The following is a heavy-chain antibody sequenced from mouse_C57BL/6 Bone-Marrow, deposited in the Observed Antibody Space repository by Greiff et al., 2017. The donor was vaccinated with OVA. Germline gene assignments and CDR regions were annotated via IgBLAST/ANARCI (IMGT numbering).Heavy chain of an antibody. CDR1: GFTFSSYA. Sequence: EVQVVESGGGLVKTGGSLKLSCAASGFTFSSYAMSWVRQTPEKRLEWVATISDGGSYTYYPDNVKGRFTISRDNAKNNLYLQMSHLKSEDTAMYYCAREPEGYAMDYWGQGTSVTVSS. CDR3: AREPEGYAMDY. V-gene: IGHV5-4*01. J-gene: IGHJ4*01. CDR2: ISDGGSYT.